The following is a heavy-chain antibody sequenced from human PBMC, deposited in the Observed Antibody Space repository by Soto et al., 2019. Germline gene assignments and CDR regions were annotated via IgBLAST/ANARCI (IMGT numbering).Heavy chain of an antibody. J-gene: IGHJ4*02. V-gene: IGHV3-30*18. CDR1: GFTFSSYG. CDR3: AKARYSIVASAY. CDR2: ISYDGSNK. D-gene: IGHD5-12*01. Sequence: GSLRLSCAASGFTFSSYGMHWVRQAPGKGLEWVAVISYDGSNKYYADSVKGRFTISRDNSKNTLYLQMNSLRAEDTAVYYCAKARYSIVASAYWGQGTLVTVSS.